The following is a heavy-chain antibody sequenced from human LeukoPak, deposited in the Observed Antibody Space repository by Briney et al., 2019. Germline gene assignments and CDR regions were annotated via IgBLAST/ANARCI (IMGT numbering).Heavy chain of an antibody. Sequence: GGSLRLSCAASGFTFTTYAMTWVRQAPGRGLEWVSVISNSGGSPYYADSVKGRFTISRDNSKSTLYLQMNSLRAEDTAVYYCVKVGATLTYFDYWGQGTLVTVSS. J-gene: IGHJ4*02. CDR1: GFTFTTYA. D-gene: IGHD3-16*01. CDR3: VKVGATLTYFDY. CDR2: ISNSGGSP. V-gene: IGHV3-23*01.